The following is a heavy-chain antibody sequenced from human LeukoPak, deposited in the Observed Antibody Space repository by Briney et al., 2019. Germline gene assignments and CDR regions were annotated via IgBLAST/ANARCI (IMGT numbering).Heavy chain of an antibody. V-gene: IGHV1-2*02. J-gene: IGHJ4*02. Sequence: GASVKVSCKASGYTFTGYYMHWVRQAPGQGLEWMGWINPNSGGTNYAQKFQGRVTMTRDTSISTAYMELSRLRSDDTAVYYCARDRGSGYDPFDYWGQGTLVTVSS. CDR2: INPNSGGT. CDR1: GYTFTGYY. CDR3: ARDRGSGYDPFDY. D-gene: IGHD5-12*01.